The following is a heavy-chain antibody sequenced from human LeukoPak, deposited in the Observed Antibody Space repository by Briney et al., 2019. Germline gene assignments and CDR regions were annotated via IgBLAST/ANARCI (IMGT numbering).Heavy chain of an antibody. J-gene: IGHJ3*02. D-gene: IGHD3-22*01. Sequence: ASVKVSCKASGYTFTNYDISWVRQAPGQGLEWMGWISTYNSNTKYAQKLQGRVTMTTDTSTSTVYMELSSLRSEDTAVYYCARELDRAAFDIWGQGTMVTVSS. CDR2: ISTYNSNT. CDR3: ARELDRAAFDI. CDR1: GYTFTNYD. V-gene: IGHV1-18*01.